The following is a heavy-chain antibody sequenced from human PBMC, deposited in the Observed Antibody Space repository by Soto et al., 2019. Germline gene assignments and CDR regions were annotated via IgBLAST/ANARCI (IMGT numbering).Heavy chain of an antibody. CDR1: GFTFSNAW. CDR2: IKTKTDGGPT. CDR3: ATASSGFARYFDL. Sequence: EEQLVESGGGLVKPGGSLRLSCAASGFTFSNAWMSWVRQAPGKGLEWVGRIKTKTDGGPTDYAAPVKDRFTISRDDSKNTVYLQTNSLKTEDTAVYYCATASSGFARYFDLWGRGTLAIVSS. J-gene: IGHJ2*01. D-gene: IGHD5-12*01. V-gene: IGHV3-15*01.